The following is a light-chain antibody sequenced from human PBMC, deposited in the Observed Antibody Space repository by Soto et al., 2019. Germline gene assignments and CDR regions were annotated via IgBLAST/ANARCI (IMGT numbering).Light chain of an antibody. Sequence: DIQMTQSPSTLSASVGDRVTITCRASQSISSWLAWYQQKPGKAPKLLIYDAYSLESGTPSRFSGRRSGTEFTLTIASVQPEDFATYYSQQYSSYSPLTFGGGTKVEIK. V-gene: IGKV1-5*01. CDR2: DAY. J-gene: IGKJ4*01. CDR1: QSISSW. CDR3: QQYSSYSPLT.